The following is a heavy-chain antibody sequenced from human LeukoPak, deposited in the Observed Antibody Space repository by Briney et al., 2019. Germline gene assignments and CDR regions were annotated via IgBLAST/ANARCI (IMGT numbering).Heavy chain of an antibody. V-gene: IGHV3-21*01. J-gene: IGHJ5*02. CDR2: ISSSSSYI. Sequence: GGSLRLSCAASGFTFSSYSMNWVRQAPGKGLEWVSSISSSSSYIYYADSVKGRFTISRDNAKNSLYLQMNSLRAEDTAVHYCASGPHRRAGNWFDPWGQGTLVTVSS. CDR1: GFTFSSYS. CDR3: ASGPHRRAGNWFDP.